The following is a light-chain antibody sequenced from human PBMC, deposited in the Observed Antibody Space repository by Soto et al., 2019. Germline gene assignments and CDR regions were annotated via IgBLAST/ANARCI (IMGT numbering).Light chain of an antibody. Sequence: DIQMTQSPSSLSASVGDRVTITCQASQDISNYLNWYQQKPGKAPKLLIYDASNLETGVPSRFSGSGSGTDFTFTISSLQPEDIATYYCQQYANPPPFTFGPGTKVDI. J-gene: IGKJ3*01. V-gene: IGKV1-33*01. CDR2: DAS. CDR3: QQYANPPPFT. CDR1: QDISNY.